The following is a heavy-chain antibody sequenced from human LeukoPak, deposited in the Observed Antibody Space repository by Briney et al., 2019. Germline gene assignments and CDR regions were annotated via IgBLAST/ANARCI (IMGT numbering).Heavy chain of an antibody. CDR2: ISDSGGST. CDR3: AKRGVVIRVILVGFHKEANYFDS. J-gene: IGHJ4*02. CDR1: GITLSNYG. Sequence: GGSLRLSCAVSGITLSNYGMSWVRQAPGKGLEWVAGISDSGGSTNYADSVKGRFTISRDNLKNTLFLQMNSLRAEDTAVYFCAKRGVVIRVILVGFHKEANYFDSWGQGALVTASS. D-gene: IGHD3-22*01. V-gene: IGHV3-23*01.